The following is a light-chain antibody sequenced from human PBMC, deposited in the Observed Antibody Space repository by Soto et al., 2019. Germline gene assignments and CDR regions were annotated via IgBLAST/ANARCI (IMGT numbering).Light chain of an antibody. CDR1: QGISSY. CDR2: AAS. V-gene: IGKV1-9*01. J-gene: IGKJ3*01. Sequence: DIQLTQSPSFLSASVGDRVTITCRASQGISSYLAWYQQKPGKAPKLLIYAASTLQSGVPSRFSDSGSGTEFTLTISSLQPEDFATYYCQKLNSYPPFFGPGTKVDIK. CDR3: QKLNSYPPF.